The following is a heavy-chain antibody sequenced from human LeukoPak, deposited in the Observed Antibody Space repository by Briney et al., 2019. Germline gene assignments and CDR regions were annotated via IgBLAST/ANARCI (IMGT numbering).Heavy chain of an antibody. CDR3: ARSGYTYGLDFDY. CDR2: VYYSGST. V-gene: IGHV4-59*01. Sequence: PSETLSLTCSVSGGSMSDSYWSWIRQPPGKGLEWLGYVYYSGSTNYSPSLTSRLTISIEKSKNQFSLKLTSVTAADTAVYFCARSGYTYGLDFDYWGQGLLVTVSS. J-gene: IGHJ4*02. CDR1: GGSMSDSY. D-gene: IGHD3-3*01.